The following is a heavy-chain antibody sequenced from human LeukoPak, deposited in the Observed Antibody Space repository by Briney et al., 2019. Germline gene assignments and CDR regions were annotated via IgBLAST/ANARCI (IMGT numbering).Heavy chain of an antibody. D-gene: IGHD3-10*01. Sequence: GGSLRLSCAASGFTFSSDAMSWVRQAPGKGLEWGSAISGSGGSTYYADSVKGRFTISTDNSKNTLYLQMNSLRAEDTAVYYCAKDRQGMFFDYWGQGTLVTVSS. V-gene: IGHV3-23*01. CDR3: AKDRQGMFFDY. CDR1: GFTFSSDA. J-gene: IGHJ4*02. CDR2: ISGSGGST.